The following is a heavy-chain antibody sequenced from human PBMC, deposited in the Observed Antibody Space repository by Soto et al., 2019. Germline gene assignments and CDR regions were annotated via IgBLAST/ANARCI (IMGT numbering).Heavy chain of an antibody. Sequence: QVQLVESGGGVVQPGRSLRLSCAASGFIFSQYVMHWVRQAPGKGLEWVAIISYDATNQYYADSVRGRFTISRDNSDITVYLQMNRLSAEDTAVYYCAREGVGPYDFWSGYYVHWGQGTLVTVSS. CDR2: ISYDATNQ. CDR3: AREGVGPYDFWSGYYVH. J-gene: IGHJ4*02. V-gene: IGHV3-30-3*01. CDR1: GFIFSQYV. D-gene: IGHD3-3*01.